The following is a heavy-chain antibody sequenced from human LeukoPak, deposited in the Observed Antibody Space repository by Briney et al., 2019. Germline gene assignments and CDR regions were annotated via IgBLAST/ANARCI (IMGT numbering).Heavy chain of an antibody. Sequence: GGSLRLSCAASGFDFSSNWMHWVRHAPGQGLVWVSRIKGDGIGTNYADSVKGRFTISRDIAKNTLYLQMNSLRAEDTGVYYCAKDHYWSIDYWGRGTLVTVSS. D-gene: IGHD3-3*01. J-gene: IGHJ4*02. CDR2: IKGDGIGT. CDR1: GFDFSSNW. V-gene: IGHV3-74*01. CDR3: AKDHYWSIDY.